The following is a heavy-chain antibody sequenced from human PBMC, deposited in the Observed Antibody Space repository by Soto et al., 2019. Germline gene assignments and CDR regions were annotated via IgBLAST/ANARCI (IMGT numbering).Heavy chain of an antibody. CDR2: ISGHNGNT. V-gene: IGHV1-18*04. J-gene: IGHJ4*02. CDR1: GYSFTSYG. CDR3: ARHRFNYYDDTVYYYFDY. D-gene: IGHD3-22*01. Sequence: QVQLVQSAAEVKKPGASVKVSCKASGYSFTSYGISWVRQAPGQGPEWMGWISGHNGNTNHPQRRQGRVTMTTDTSRNTAYMELRSLRSDDTAVYYCARHRFNYYDDTVYYYFDYWGQGTLVTVSS.